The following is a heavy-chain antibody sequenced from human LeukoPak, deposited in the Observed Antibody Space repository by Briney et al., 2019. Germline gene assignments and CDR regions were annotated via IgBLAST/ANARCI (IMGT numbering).Heavy chain of an antibody. CDR2: IYYSGST. V-gene: IGHV4-31*03. CDR1: GGSISSGGYY. D-gene: IGHD3-9*01. Sequence: SETLSLTCTVSGGSISSGGYYWSWIRQHPGKGLEWIGYIYYSGSTYHNPSLKSRVTISVDTSKNQFSLKLSSVTAADTAVYYCARADDTSYGMDVWGQGTTVTVSS. CDR3: ARADDTSYGMDV. J-gene: IGHJ6*02.